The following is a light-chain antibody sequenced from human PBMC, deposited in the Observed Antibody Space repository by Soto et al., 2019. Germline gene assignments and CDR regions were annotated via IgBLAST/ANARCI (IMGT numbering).Light chain of an antibody. CDR1: QSISVW. Sequence: DIQMTQSPSTLSASVGDRVTLTCRASQSISVWLAWYQQKPGKAPKLLVHKASTLESGVPSRFSGSASGTESTLTISSLQPDDFATYYCQQYDKYPLTFGGGTKVDIK. J-gene: IGKJ4*01. CDR2: KAS. V-gene: IGKV1-5*03. CDR3: QQYDKYPLT.